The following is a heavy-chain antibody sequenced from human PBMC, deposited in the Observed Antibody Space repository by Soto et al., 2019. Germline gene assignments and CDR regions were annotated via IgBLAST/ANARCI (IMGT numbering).Heavy chain of an antibody. CDR2: IIPILGIA. D-gene: IGHD1-1*01. V-gene: IGHV1-69*02. Sequence: ASVKVSCKASGGTFSSYTISWVRQAPGQGLEWMGRIIPILGIANYAQKFQGRVTITADKSTSTAYMELSSLRSEDTAVYYCASGNVQLERRDRGARPGYYYYYMDVWGKGTTVTVSS. J-gene: IGHJ6*03. CDR3: ASGNVQLERRDRGARPGYYYYYMDV. CDR1: GGTFSSYT.